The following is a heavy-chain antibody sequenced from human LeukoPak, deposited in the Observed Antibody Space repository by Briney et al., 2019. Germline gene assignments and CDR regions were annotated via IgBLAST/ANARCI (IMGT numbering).Heavy chain of an antibody. J-gene: IGHJ4*02. CDR2: ISYDGSNK. CDR3: ASYSSTDY. D-gene: IGHD6-13*01. Sequence: GGSLRLSCAASGFTFSSYAMHWVRQAPGKGLEWVAVISYDGSNKYYADSVKGRFTISRDNSKNTLYLQTNSLRAEDTAVYYCASYSSTDYWGQGTLVTVSS. CDR1: GFTFSSYA. V-gene: IGHV3-30*01.